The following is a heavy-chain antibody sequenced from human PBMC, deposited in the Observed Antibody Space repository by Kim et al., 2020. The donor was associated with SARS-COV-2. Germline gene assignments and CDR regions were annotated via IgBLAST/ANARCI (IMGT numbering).Heavy chain of an antibody. CDR2: IWYDGSNK. Sequence: GGSLRLSCAASGFTFSSYGMHWVRQAPGKGLEWVAVIWYDGSNKYYADSVKGRFTISRDNSKNTLYLQMNSLRAEDTAVYYCARDGLRFLEWLLRQGFFDYWGQGTLVTVSS. CDR3: ARDGLRFLEWLLRQGFFDY. J-gene: IGHJ4*02. V-gene: IGHV3-33*01. CDR1: GFTFSSYG. D-gene: IGHD3-3*01.